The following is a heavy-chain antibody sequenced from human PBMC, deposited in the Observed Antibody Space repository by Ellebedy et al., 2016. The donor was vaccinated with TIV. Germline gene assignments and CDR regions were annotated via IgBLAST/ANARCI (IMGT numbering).Heavy chain of an antibody. J-gene: IGHJ3*02. CDR3: ARDGSYGDYLFPAHAFEI. Sequence: GGPLRLSCAATGFSFSSYWMSWVRQAPGKGLEWVANMNQGGSQNYYVDSVKGRFTISRDNAKHSLFLQINSLSAEDTAVYYCARDGSYGDYLFPAHAFEIWGQGTVVTVSS. V-gene: IGHV3-7*01. CDR1: GFSFSSYW. D-gene: IGHD4-17*01. CDR2: MNQGGSQN.